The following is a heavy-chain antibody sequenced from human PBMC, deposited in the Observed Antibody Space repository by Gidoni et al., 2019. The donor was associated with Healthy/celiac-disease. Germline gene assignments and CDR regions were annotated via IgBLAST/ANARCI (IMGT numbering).Heavy chain of an antibody. V-gene: IGHV4-59*01. D-gene: IGHD4-17*01. J-gene: IGHJ5*02. CDR1: GGSISSYY. CDR3: ARGAYGDYGGWFDP. CDR2: IYYSGST. Sequence: QVQLQESGPGLVKPSETLSLTCTVSGGSISSYYWRWIRQPPGKGLEWIGYIYYSGSTNYNPSLKSRVTISVDTSKNQFSLKLSSVTAADTAVYYCARGAYGDYGGWFDPWGQGTLVTVSS.